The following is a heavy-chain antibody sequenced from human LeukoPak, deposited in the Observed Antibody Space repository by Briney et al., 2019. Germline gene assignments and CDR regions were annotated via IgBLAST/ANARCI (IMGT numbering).Heavy chain of an antibody. D-gene: IGHD2-21*01. CDR1: VGTFSSYA. J-gene: IGHJ4*02. CDR3: ASSRLALLRDYYFDY. Sequence: GASVYVSCKASVGTFSSYAISWVRQAPRQGLEWVGRIILILSIANYAQKCQGRVTITADKSTSTAYMALSSLRSEDTAVYSCASSRLALLRDYYFDYWGQGTLVPVSS. V-gene: IGHV1-69*04. CDR2: IILILSIA.